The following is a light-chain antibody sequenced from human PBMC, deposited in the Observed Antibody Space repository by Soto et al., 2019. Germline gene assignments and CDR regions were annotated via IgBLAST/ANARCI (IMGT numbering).Light chain of an antibody. Sequence: DIQMTQSPSSLSASVGDRVTITCQAWQGINKYLKWFQQEQGKAPKILIYDASNWKIGVPSRFSGSGSGTDFTFTIRSLQPEDTATYGLQKYENLPRTFGVGTKV. V-gene: IGKV1-33*01. CDR1: QGINKY. CDR3: QKYENLPRT. CDR2: DAS. J-gene: IGKJ4*01.